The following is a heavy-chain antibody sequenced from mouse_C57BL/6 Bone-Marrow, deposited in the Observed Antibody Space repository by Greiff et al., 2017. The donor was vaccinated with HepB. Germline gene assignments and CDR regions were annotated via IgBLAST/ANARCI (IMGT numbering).Heavy chain of an antibody. Sequence: EVKLQQSGPELVKPGASVKISCKASGYTFTDYYMNWVKQSHGKSLEWIGDINPNNGGTSYNQKFKGKATLTVDKSSSTAYMELRSLTSEDSAVYYCARSCGYGNYFYAMDYWGQGTSVTVSS. CDR1: GYTFTDYY. V-gene: IGHV1-26*01. CDR3: ARSCGYGNYFYAMDY. J-gene: IGHJ4*01. CDR2: INPNNGGT. D-gene: IGHD2-10*02.